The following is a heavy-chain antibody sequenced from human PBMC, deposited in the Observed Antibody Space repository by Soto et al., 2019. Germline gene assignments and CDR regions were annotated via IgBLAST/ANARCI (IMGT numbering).Heavy chain of an antibody. CDR1: GFTFSSYA. CDR3: ARDRPGYGGNSGFYYYYGMDV. CDR2: ISYDGSNK. Sequence: PGGSLRLSCAASGFTFSSYAMHWVRQAPGKGLEWVAVISYDGSNKYYADSVKGRFTISRDNSKNTLYLQMNSLRAEDTAVYYCARDRPGYGGNSGFYYYYGMDVWGQGTTVTVSS. J-gene: IGHJ6*02. V-gene: IGHV3-30-3*01. D-gene: IGHD2-21*02.